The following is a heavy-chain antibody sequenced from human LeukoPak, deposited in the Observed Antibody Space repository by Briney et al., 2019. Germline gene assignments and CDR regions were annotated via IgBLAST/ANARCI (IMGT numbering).Heavy chain of an antibody. D-gene: IGHD4-17*01. CDR3: AKNYGDSYFDY. CDR1: GVTFSSYA. Sequence: GGSLRLSCAASGVTFSSYAMTWVRQAPGMGLEWVSGISGSGGTTYYADSVKGRFTISRDNSKNTLYLQMNSLRAEDTAVYYCAKNYGDSYFDYWGQGTLVTVSS. J-gene: IGHJ4*02. V-gene: IGHV3-23*01. CDR2: ISGSGGTT.